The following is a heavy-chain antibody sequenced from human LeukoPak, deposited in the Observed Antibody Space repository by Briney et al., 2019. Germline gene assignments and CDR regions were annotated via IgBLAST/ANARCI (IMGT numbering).Heavy chain of an antibody. Sequence: GGSLRLSCAASGFTFSNFAMSWVRQAPGRGLGWVSAISGSGSSTYYADSVKGRFTISRDNPKNTLYLQMNSLRAEDTAVYYCAKDVRGYDRLIDQWGQGTLVTVS. CDR3: AKDVRGYDRLIDQ. J-gene: IGHJ4*02. V-gene: IGHV3-23*01. CDR2: ISGSGSST. D-gene: IGHD5-12*01. CDR1: GFTFSNFA.